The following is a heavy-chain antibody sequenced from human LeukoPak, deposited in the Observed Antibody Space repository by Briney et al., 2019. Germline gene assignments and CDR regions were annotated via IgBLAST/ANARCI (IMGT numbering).Heavy chain of an antibody. J-gene: IGHJ4*02. Sequence: SETLSLTCAAHGGSFSGYYWTWIRQSPGKGMEWIGEVNSRGSANYYPSLTSRVTISVDTSKNQFSLRLTSVTAADAGVYYCARDAFCLNGVCYSGRYDYWGQGILVSVSS. V-gene: IGHV4-34*01. D-gene: IGHD2-21*02. CDR1: GGSFSGYY. CDR3: ARDAFCLNGVCYSGRYDY. CDR2: VNSRGSA.